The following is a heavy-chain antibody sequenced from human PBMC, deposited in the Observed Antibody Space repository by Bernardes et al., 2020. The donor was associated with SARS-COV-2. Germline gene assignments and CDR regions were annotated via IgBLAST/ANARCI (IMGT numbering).Heavy chain of an antibody. CDR2: IYYSGST. V-gene: IGHV4-30-4*01. J-gene: IGHJ6*02. Sequence: SETLSLTCTVSGGSISSGDYYWSWIRQPPGKGLEWIGYIYYSGSTYYNPSLKSRVTISVDTSKNQFSLKLSSVTAADTAVYYCARDALGSITIFGVVTRHGMDGWGQGTTGTVSS. CDR3: ARDALGSITIFGVVTRHGMDG. CDR1: GGSISSGDYY. D-gene: IGHD3-3*01.